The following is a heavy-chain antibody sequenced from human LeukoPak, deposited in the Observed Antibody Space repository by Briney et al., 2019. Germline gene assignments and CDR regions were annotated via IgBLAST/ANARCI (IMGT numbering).Heavy chain of an antibody. D-gene: IGHD3-16*01. Sequence: SETLSLTCTVSGGSTSSHYWSWIRQPPGKGLEWIGYIYYSGSTNYNPSLKSRVTISVDTSKNQFSLKLSSVTAADTAVYYCARGGPFNWFDPWGQGTLVTVSS. CDR2: IYYSGST. CDR1: GGSTSSHY. J-gene: IGHJ5*02. CDR3: ARGGPFNWFDP. V-gene: IGHV4-59*11.